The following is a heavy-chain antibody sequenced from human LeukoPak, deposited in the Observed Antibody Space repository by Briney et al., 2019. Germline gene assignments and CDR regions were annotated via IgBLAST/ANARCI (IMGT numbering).Heavy chain of an antibody. CDR1: GFTFSSCE. CDR3: ASVNWGSLDY. J-gene: IGHJ4*02. CDR2: ISSSGSTI. D-gene: IGHD7-27*01. Sequence: GGSLRLSCAASGFTFSSCEMNWVRQAPGKGLEWVSYISSSGSTIYYADSVKGRFTISRDNAKNSLYLQMNSLRAEDTAVYYCASVNWGSLDYWGQGTLVTVSS. V-gene: IGHV3-48*03.